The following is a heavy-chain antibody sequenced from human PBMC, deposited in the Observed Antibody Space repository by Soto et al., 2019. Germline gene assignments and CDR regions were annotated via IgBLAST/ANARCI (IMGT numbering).Heavy chain of an antibody. CDR1: GFTFSSYW. D-gene: IGHD2-2*01. J-gene: IGHJ4*02. V-gene: IGHV3-7*03. Sequence: GGSLRLSCAASGFTFSSYWMSWVRQAPGKGLEWVANIKQDGSEKYYVDSVKGRFTISRDNAKNSLYLQMNSLRAEDTAVYYCAREGYCSSTSCYQIDYWGQGTLVTVS. CDR2: IKQDGSEK. CDR3: AREGYCSSTSCYQIDY.